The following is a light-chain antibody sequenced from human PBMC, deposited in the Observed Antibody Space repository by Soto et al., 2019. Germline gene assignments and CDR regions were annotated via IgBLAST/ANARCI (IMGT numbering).Light chain of an antibody. CDR2: DVS. CDR3: CSYVGGYSYV. J-gene: IGLJ1*01. CDR1: SSDVGDYNS. Sequence: QSVLTQPRSVSGSPGQSVTVSCIGTSSDVGDYNSASWYQQHPGKAPKRMIYDVSKRPSGVPDRFSGSKSGNTAALTISGLQAEDEADYYCCSYVGGYSYVFGIGTKVTVL. V-gene: IGLV2-11*01.